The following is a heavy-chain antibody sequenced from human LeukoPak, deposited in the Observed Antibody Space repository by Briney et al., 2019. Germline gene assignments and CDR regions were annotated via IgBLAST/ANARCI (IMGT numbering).Heavy chain of an antibody. D-gene: IGHD1-7*01. CDR1: GGSISSYY. J-gene: IGHJ5*02. V-gene: IGHV4-59*01. CDR3: AKILTGTTDNSLDL. CDR2: IYYSGST. Sequence: PSETLCLTCTASGGSISSYYWSWIRQPPGKGLEWIGDIYYSGSTNYNPSLKSRVTISVDTSKNQFSLKLSSVTAADTAVYYCAKILTGTTDNSLDLWGQGTLVTVSS.